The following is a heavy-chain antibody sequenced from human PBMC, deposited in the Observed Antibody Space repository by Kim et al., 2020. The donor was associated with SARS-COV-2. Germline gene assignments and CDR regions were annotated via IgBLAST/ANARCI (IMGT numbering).Heavy chain of an antibody. Sequence: ASVKVSCKASGYTFTSFGISWVRQAPGVGLEWMGWISGYNGDTNYAQKFQGRVTLTTDTSTTTAYMELRSLRSDDTAVYYCARPTVTTFVGHPSFDPWGQGTLVTVSS. CDR1: GYTFTSFG. CDR2: ISGYNGDT. V-gene: IGHV1-18*01. D-gene: IGHD4-17*01. CDR3: ARPTVTTFVGHPSFDP. J-gene: IGHJ5*02.